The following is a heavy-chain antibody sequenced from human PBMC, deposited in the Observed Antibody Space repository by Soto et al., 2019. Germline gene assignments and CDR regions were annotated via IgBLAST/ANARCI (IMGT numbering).Heavy chain of an antibody. CDR1: GGSISSSSYY. J-gene: IGHJ5*02. CDR2: IYYSGST. V-gene: IGHV4-39*01. D-gene: IGHD2-15*01. CDR3: ASLTRGYCSGGSCYRGWFDP. Sequence: QLQLQESGPGLVKPSETLSLTCTVSGGSISSSSYYWGWIRQPPGKGLEWIGSIYYSGSTYYNPSLKSRVTISVDTSKNQFSLKLSSVTAADTAVYYCASLTRGYCSGGSCYRGWFDPWGQGTLVTVSS.